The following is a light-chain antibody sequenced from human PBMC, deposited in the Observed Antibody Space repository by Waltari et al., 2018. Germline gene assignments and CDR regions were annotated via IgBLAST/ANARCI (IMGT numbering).Light chain of an antibody. CDR2: DVS. Sequence: QSALTQPASVSGSPGQSITISCTGTSSDVGGYNYVSWYQQHPAKAPKLMIYDVSNRASGVSNGFSGSKSGNTGSLTISGLQAEDEADFYCSSYTNTGTRVFVGGTKLTVL. V-gene: IGLV2-14*03. CDR3: SSYTNTGTRV. CDR1: SSDVGGYNY. J-gene: IGLJ3*02.